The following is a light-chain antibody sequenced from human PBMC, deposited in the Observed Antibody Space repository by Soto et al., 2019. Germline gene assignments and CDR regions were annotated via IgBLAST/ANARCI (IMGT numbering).Light chain of an antibody. CDR2: EVV. V-gene: IGLV2-8*01. CDR1: KSDIGVYDF. J-gene: IGLJ1*01. Sequence: QSVLTQPPSASGSPGQSVTISCTGTKSDIGVYDFVSWYQHHPGKAPRLIIYEVVQRPSGVPDRFSASKSGNTASLTISGLQAGDEADYYCCSYAGSYTYVFGTGTKVTVL. CDR3: CSYAGSYTYV.